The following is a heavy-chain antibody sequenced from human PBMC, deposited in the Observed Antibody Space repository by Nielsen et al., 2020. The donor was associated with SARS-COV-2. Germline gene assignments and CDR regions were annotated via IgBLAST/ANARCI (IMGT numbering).Heavy chain of an antibody. CDR2: IHYSGST. Sequence: SETLSLTCTVSGGSVSGYYWSWIRQSPGKGQEWIGQIHYSGSTDYNPSLKSRVTMSVDTSKNQFSLKLSSVTAADTAVYYCARHEGHSSTSCYLNYWGQGTLVTVSS. J-gene: IGHJ4*02. CDR3: ARHEGHSSTSCYLNY. D-gene: IGHD2-2*01. V-gene: IGHV4-59*08. CDR1: GGSVSGYY.